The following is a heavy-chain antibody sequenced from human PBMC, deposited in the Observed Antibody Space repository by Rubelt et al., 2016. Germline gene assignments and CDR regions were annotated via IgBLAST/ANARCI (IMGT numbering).Heavy chain of an antibody. CDR3: ARGWKYQLLIDY. D-gene: IGHD2-2*01. Sequence: EVQLVQSGAEVKKPGESLKISCKGSGYSFTSYWIGWVRQMPGTGLEWMGTIYPGYSESTYSPSCQCQVTTSSDTSISTAYLQWSSLKASDTAMYYGARGWKYQLLIDYWGQGTLVTVSS. J-gene: IGHJ4*02. CDR2: IYPGYSES. V-gene: IGHV5-51*01. CDR1: GYSFTSYW.